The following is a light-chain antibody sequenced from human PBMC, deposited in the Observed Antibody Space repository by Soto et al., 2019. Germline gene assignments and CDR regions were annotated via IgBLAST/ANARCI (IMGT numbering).Light chain of an antibody. Sequence: SVLTQPPSASGTPGQRVPLSCSGSSSNIETNTVSWYQQLPGTAPKLLIYTDNPRPSGVPERFSGYKSGTSASLDISGLRAEDEADYYCAAWDDSLNGWVFGGGTKLTVL. CDR1: SSNIETNT. J-gene: IGLJ3*02. V-gene: IGLV1-44*01. CDR3: AAWDDSLNGWV. CDR2: TDN.